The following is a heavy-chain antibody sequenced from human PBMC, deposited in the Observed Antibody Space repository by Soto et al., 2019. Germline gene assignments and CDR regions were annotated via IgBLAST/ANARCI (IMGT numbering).Heavy chain of an antibody. V-gene: IGHV4-59*02. D-gene: IGHD1-1*01. CDR2: MYYSGSF. CDR1: GGSVGTGY. Sequence: ETLPLTGTGSGGSVGTGYWRWIRQPPGKGLEWIGFMYYSGSFNYNPSLRSRFTISRDNSKNTLYLQMNSLRAEDTAVYYCARGQHPPARAFDIWGQGTMVTVSS. J-gene: IGHJ3*02. CDR3: ARGQHPPARAFDI.